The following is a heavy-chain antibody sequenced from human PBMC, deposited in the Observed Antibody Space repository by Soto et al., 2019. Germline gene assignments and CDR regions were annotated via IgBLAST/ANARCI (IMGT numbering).Heavy chain of an antibody. D-gene: IGHD5-18*01. CDR2: IRNKGNNYAT. Sequence: GGSLRLSCAASGFTFSDSAMHWVRQASGKGLEWVGRIRNKGNNYATAYTASVKGRFTTSRDDSKNTVYLQMNSLKIDDTAVYYCTSRRDWTAVDPLDYWGLGTLVTVSS. V-gene: IGHV3-73*01. CDR1: GFTFSDSA. J-gene: IGHJ4*02. CDR3: TSRRDWTAVDPLDY.